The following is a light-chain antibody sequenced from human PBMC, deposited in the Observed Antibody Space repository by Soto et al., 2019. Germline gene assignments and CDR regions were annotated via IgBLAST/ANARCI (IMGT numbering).Light chain of an antibody. CDR1: QGISSY. V-gene: IGKV1-9*01. J-gene: IGKJ1*01. CDR2: AAS. Sequence: DIQLTQSPSFLSASVGDRVTITCRASQGISSYLAWYQQKPGKAPKLLIYAASTLQSGVPSRFSGSGSGTEFTLTISSLQPDDFATYYCHQYNSYSRTFGQGTKVDIK. CDR3: HQYNSYSRT.